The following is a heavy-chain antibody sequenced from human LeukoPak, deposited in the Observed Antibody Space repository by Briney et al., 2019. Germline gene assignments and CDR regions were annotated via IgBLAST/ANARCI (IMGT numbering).Heavy chain of an antibody. Sequence: GGSLRLSCAASGFTFSSYEMNGVRQAPGKGLEWVSYISSSGSTIYYADSVKGRFTISRDNAKNSLYLKMNSLRAEDTAVYYCARDNYYDSSGYPVNAFDIWGQGTMITVSS. CDR2: ISSSGSTI. CDR3: ARDNYYDSSGYPVNAFDI. V-gene: IGHV3-48*03. D-gene: IGHD3-22*01. J-gene: IGHJ3*02. CDR1: GFTFSSYE.